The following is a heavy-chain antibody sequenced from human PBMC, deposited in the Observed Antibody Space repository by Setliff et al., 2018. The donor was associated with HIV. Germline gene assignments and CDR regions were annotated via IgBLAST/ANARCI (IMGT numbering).Heavy chain of an antibody. CDR2: INGNSGGT. J-gene: IGHJ4*02. CDR1: GYTFTGYY. V-gene: IGHV1-2*02. Sequence: ASVKVSCKASGYTFTGYYVHWVRQAPGQGPEWMGWINGNSGGTNYAQKFQGRVTITRDTSASTAYMELSSLRSEDMAVYYCARGIYDFWTGYADYWGPGTLVTVSS. D-gene: IGHD3-3*01. CDR3: ARGIYDFWTGYADY.